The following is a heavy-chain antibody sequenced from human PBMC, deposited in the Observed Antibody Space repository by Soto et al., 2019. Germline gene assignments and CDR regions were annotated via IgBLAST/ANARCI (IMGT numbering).Heavy chain of an antibody. D-gene: IGHD5-12*01. Sequence: PGGSLRLSCAASGFTFSSYRMNWVRQAPGKGLEWVASIPYSSSPMIFGDSVKGRFTISRDNARNSLYLQMNSLRDEDTAVYYCARAKPFVRVATIIDYWGQGTLVTVSS. CDR1: GFTFSSYR. J-gene: IGHJ4*02. CDR2: IPYSSSPM. V-gene: IGHV3-48*02. CDR3: ARAKPFVRVATIIDY.